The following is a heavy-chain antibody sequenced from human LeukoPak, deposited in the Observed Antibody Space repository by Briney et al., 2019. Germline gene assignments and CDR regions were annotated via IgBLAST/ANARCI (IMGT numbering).Heavy chain of an antibody. CDR1: GFTFRSSW. CDR2: IKPDGSTT. CDR3: ARAMISESDY. J-gene: IGHJ4*02. V-gene: IGHV3-74*01. Sequence: GGSLRLSCAASGFTFRSSWMHWVRQAPGKGLAWVSRIKPDGSTTTYADSVEGRFTISRDNAKSTLYLQMDSLRAEDTAVYYCARAMISESDYWGQGTLVTVSS. D-gene: IGHD3-22*01.